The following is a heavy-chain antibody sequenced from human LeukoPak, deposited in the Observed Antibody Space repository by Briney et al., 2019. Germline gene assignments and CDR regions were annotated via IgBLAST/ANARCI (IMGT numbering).Heavy chain of an antibody. CDR1: GFTFSTCA. J-gene: IGHJ4*02. CDR3: AKRAVAGRGDDY. D-gene: IGHD6-13*01. Sequence: PGGSLRLSCAASGFTFSTCAMSWVIQAPGKGPEWVSAISGSGGSTYYADSVKGRFTISRDNSKNTLYLQMNSLRAEDTAVYYCAKRAVAGRGDDYWGQGTLVTVSS. V-gene: IGHV3-23*01. CDR2: ISGSGGST.